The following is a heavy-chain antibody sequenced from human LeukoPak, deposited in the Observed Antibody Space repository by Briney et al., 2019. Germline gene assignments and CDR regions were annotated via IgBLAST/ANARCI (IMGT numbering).Heavy chain of an antibody. J-gene: IGHJ3*02. CDR3: ARNQAVAANRGAFDI. CDR1: GGSVSSDNYY. V-gene: IGHV4-61*01. D-gene: IGHD6-19*01. CDR2: IYYSGNT. Sequence: PSETLSLTCTVSGGSVSSDNYYWTWIRQPPGKGLEWIGYIYYSGNTYYNPYNPSLTSRVTMSVDTSKNQFSLKLDSVTEIDTAMYYCARNQAVAANRGAFDIWGQGTMVTVSS.